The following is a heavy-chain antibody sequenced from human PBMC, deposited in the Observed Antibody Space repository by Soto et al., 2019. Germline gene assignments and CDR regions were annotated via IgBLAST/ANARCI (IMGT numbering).Heavy chain of an antibody. J-gene: IGHJ4*02. CDR2: IIPILGIA. Sequence: SVKVSCKASGGTFSSYTISWVRQAPGQGLEWMGRIIPILGIANYAQKFQGRVTITADKSTSTAYMELSSLRSEDTAVYYCARGGEYYYDSSGSQDYWGQGTLVTVSS. V-gene: IGHV1-69*02. CDR1: GGTFSSYT. D-gene: IGHD3-22*01. CDR3: ARGGEYYYDSSGSQDY.